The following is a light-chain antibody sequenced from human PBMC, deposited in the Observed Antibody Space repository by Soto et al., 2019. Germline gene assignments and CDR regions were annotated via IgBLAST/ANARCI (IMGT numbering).Light chain of an antibody. J-gene: IGKJ2*01. V-gene: IGKV3-20*01. CDR3: QQYGRSPPFT. Sequence: EIVLTQSPGTLSLSPGERATLSCRASQSVSSTYIAWYHQNPGQAPRLLIYGASSRATGIPDRFSGSGSGTAFTLTISRLEPEDFAVYFCQQYGRSPPFTFGQGTKVEIK. CDR1: QSVSSTY. CDR2: GAS.